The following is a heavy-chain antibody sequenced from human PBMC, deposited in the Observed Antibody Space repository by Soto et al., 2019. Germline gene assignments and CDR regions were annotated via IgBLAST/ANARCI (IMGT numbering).Heavy chain of an antibody. Sequence: QGHLVESGGGVVQPGRSLRLSCAASGFTFSSYGMHWVRQAPGKGLEWVAVISYDGSNKYYADSVKGRFTISRDNSKNTLYLQMNSLRAEDTAVYYCAKAGANYYDSSGYYYKTYYFDYWGQGTLVTVSS. J-gene: IGHJ4*02. CDR1: GFTFSSYG. CDR3: AKAGANYYDSSGYYYKTYYFDY. D-gene: IGHD3-22*01. CDR2: ISYDGSNK. V-gene: IGHV3-30*18.